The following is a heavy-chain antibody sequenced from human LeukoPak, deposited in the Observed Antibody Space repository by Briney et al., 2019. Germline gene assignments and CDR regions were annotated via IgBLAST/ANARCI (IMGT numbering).Heavy chain of an antibody. CDR3: ARDPFSSGSL. Sequence: ASVKVSCKASGFTFTNYYIHWVRQAPAHGLEWVARIDPSGDATTYAQTLQDRVTVTRDTATNTVYMDLSSLTSEDTAVYYCARDPFSSGSLWGQGTLVTVSS. J-gene: IGHJ4*02. CDR2: IDPSGDAT. D-gene: IGHD3-10*01. CDR1: GFTFTNYY. V-gene: IGHV1-46*04.